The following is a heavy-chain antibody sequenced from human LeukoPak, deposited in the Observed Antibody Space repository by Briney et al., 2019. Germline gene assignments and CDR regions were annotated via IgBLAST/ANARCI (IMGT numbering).Heavy chain of an antibody. CDR1: GFSFSTYP. CDR2: ISSSSSTI. D-gene: IGHD3-16*02. V-gene: IGHV3-48*02. Sequence: GGSLRLCCAASGFSFSTYPMNWVRQAPGKGLEWVSYISSSSSTIFYVDSVKGRFTISRDNAKNSLYLQMNGLRDEDTAVYYRARVYRYGWSDYWGQGTLVTVSS. CDR3: ARVYRYGWSDY. J-gene: IGHJ4*02.